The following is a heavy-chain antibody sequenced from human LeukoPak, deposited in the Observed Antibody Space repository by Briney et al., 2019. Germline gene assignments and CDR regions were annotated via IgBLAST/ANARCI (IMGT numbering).Heavy chain of an antibody. CDR1: GGSFSGYY. J-gene: IGHJ5*02. CDR2: INHSGST. CDR3: ARGWRDIVLMFDP. Sequence: SETLSLTCAVYGGSFSGYYWSWIRQPPGKGLEWIGEINHSGSTNYNPSLKSRVTMSVDTSKNQFSLKLSSVTAADTAVYYCARGWRDIVLMFDPWGQGTLVTVSS. D-gene: IGHD2-8*01. V-gene: IGHV4-34*01.